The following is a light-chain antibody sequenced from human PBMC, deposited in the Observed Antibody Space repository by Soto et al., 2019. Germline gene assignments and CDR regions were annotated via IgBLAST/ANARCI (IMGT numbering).Light chain of an antibody. V-gene: IGKV3D-20*02. CDR1: EGVASNY. CDR2: TAS. Sequence: EIVLTQSPGTLSLSPGERATLSCRASEGVASNYLAWYQQKPGQAPRLLIYTASSRATGIPARFSGSGSGTDFTLTISSLEPEDFAVYYCQQRSNWPPITFGQGTRLEIK. J-gene: IGKJ5*01. CDR3: QQRSNWPPIT.